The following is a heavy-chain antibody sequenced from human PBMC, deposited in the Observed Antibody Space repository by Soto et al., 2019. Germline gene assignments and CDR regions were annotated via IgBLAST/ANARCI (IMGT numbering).Heavy chain of an antibody. CDR2: ILPIMGSV. CDR1: GGTFNTYT. D-gene: IGHD2-15*01. J-gene: IGHJ4*02. V-gene: IGHV1-69*01. CDR3: ARIPRYSYPTSDPLDN. Sequence: QVHLVQSGSEVKKPGSSVTVSCKASGGTFNTYTFSWVRQAPGQGLEWMGSILPIMGSVNYAHDFRGRLSITADPSTTTAYMELTSRTSHDTAIYDCARIPRYSYPTSDPLDNWGQGTLVTVSS.